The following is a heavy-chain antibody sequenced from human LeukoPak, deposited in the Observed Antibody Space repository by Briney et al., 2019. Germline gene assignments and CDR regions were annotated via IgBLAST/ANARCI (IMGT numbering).Heavy chain of an antibody. Sequence: GASVKVSCKASGYTFTSYGISWVRQAPGQGLEWMGWISAYNGNTNYAQKLQGRVTMTTDTSTSTAYMELRSLRSDDTAVYYCARDRGTGPLFRYYGMDVWGQGTTVTVSS. J-gene: IGHJ6*02. D-gene: IGHD3-10*01. CDR3: ARDRGTGPLFRYYGMDV. CDR2: ISAYNGNT. V-gene: IGHV1-18*01. CDR1: GYTFTSYG.